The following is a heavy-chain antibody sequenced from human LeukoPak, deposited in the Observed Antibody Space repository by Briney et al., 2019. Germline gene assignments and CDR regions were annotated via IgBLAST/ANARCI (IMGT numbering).Heavy chain of an antibody. CDR2: ISSNGGSI. CDR3: VKGLYCSGGSCYPAFGAFIDY. V-gene: IGHV3-64D*06. D-gene: IGHD2-15*01. CDR1: GFTFSSYA. J-gene: IGHJ4*02. Sequence: GGSLRLSCSASGFTFSSYAMHWVRQAPGKGLEYVSAISSNGGSIYYADSVKGRFTISRDNSKNTLYLQMSSLRAEDTAVYYCVKGLYCSGGSCYPAFGAFIDYWGQGTLVTVSS.